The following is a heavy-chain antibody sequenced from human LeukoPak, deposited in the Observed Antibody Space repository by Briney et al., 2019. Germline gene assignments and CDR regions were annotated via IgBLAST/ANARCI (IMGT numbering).Heavy chain of an antibody. V-gene: IGHV1-24*01. Sequence: GASVKVSCKVSGYTLTELSMHWVRQAPGKGLEWMGGFDPEDGETIYAQKFQGRVTMTEDTSTDTAYMELSSLRSEDTAVYYCATAPRGIFAPPFWFDPWGQGTLVTVSS. CDR1: GYTLTELS. CDR2: FDPEDGET. J-gene: IGHJ5*02. CDR3: ATAPRGIFAPPFWFDP. D-gene: IGHD6-13*01.